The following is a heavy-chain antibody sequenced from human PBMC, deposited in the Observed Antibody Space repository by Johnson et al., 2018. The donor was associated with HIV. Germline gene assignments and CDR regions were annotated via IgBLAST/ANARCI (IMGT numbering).Heavy chain of an antibody. J-gene: IGHJ3*02. CDR2: IRYDGSNK. Sequence: QVQLVESGGGVVQPGGSLRLSCAASGFTFSSYGMHWVRQAPGKGLEWVAFIRYDGSNKYYADSVKGRFTISRDNSKNTLYLQMNSLRAEDTAVYYCVRGWHTSGRCDVFDIWGQGTTVIVSS. CDR1: GFTFSSYG. D-gene: IGHD6-25*01. CDR3: VRGWHTSGRCDVFDI. V-gene: IGHV3-30*02.